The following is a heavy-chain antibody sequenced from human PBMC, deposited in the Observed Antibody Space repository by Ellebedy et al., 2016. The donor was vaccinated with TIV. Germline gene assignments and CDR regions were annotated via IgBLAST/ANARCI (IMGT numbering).Heavy chain of an antibody. V-gene: IGHV3-9*01. CDR2: ISWNSGAI. CDR3: VKAPTNSGRLDY. CDR1: GFTFEDNA. J-gene: IGHJ4*02. Sequence: SLKISCAASGFTFEDNAMHWVRQAPGKGLEWVSGISWNSGAIGYADSVKGRFTISRDNAKTSLYLQMDSLGVGDTALYYCVKAPTNSGRLDYWGQGTLVTVSS. D-gene: IGHD3-10*01.